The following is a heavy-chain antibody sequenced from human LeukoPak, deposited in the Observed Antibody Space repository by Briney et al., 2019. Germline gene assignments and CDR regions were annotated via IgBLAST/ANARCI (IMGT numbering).Heavy chain of an antibody. V-gene: IGHV1-69*05. CDR2: IILIFGTA. D-gene: IGHD5-24*01. CDR1: GCTFSSYA. Sequence: SVKVSCKASGCTFSSYAISWVRQAPGQGLEWMGGIILIFGTANYAQKFQGRVTITTDESTSTAYMELSSLRSEDTAVYYCATRRDGSNLFDYWGQGTLVTVSS. CDR3: ATRRDGSNLFDY. J-gene: IGHJ4*02.